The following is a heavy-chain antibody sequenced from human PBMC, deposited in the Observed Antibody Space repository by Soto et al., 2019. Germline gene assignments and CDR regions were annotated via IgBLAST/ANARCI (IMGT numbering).Heavy chain of an antibody. J-gene: IGHJ3*02. CDR3: ASKFGELLADAFDI. CDR2: IYHSGSI. V-gene: IGHV4-4*02. Sequence: SETLSLTCAVSNASISSRKWWTWVRQTPGKGLEWIGEIYHSGSINHNPSLKSRVTMSLDKSKNQFSLKMTSVTAADTAVYYCASKFGELLADAFDIWGQGTVVTVSS. D-gene: IGHD3-10*01. CDR1: NASISSRKW.